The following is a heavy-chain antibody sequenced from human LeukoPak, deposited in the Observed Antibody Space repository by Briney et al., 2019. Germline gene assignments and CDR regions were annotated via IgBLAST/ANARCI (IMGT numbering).Heavy chain of an antibody. CDR3: ARGPDFPDY. D-gene: IGHD1-14*01. CDR2: INPNNGNT. Sequence: ASVKLSCKASGSPFTRYDMNGARQATGQGLEWMDWINPNNGNTGNAQTFQGRVTITRNTSISTAYMELSSLRSEDTAVYYCARGPDFPDYWGQGTLVTVSP. CDR1: GSPFTRYD. J-gene: IGHJ4*02. V-gene: IGHV1-8*03.